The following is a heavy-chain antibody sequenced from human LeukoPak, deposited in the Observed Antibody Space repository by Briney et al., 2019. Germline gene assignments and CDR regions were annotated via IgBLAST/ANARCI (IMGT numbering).Heavy chain of an antibody. V-gene: IGHV3-23*01. CDR2: MSGSGGST. J-gene: IGHJ6*03. D-gene: IGHD3-10*01. Sequence: GGPLRLSCAASGFTFMTYAMSWVRQAPGKGLEWVSTMSGSGGSTYYADSVKGRSTISRDNSKNTLYLQMNSLRAEDTAVYYCAKDLAFRGNYYMDVWGKGTTVTVSS. CDR1: GFTFMTYA. CDR3: AKDLAFRGNYYMDV.